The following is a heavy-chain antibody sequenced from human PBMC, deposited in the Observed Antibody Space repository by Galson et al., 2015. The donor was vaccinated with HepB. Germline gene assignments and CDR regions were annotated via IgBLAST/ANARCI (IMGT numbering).Heavy chain of an antibody. CDR2: VNAGNGNT. V-gene: IGHV1-3*01. CDR3: AKVGVAAVVTGGVNSYYFYLDV. CDR1: GYIFTNYA. D-gene: IGHD6-13*01. Sequence: SVKVSCKASGYIFTNYAIHWVRQVPGQRLEWMGWVNAGNGNTKYSQKLQGRVTITRDTSASTAYMELSSLRSEDSAIYYCAKVGVAAVVTGGVNSYYFYLDVWGKGTTVTVSS. J-gene: IGHJ6*03.